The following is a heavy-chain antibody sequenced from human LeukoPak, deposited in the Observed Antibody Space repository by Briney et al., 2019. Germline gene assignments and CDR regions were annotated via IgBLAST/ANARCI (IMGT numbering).Heavy chain of an antibody. CDR2: ISGSGGTT. CDR3: ETYQLPGLYYYYGMDV. Sequence: GGSLRLSCAASRFTFSSYVMRWVRQAPGKGLEWVSGISGSGGTTYYADSVKGRFTISRDNSKNTLYLQMSSLRAEDTAVYYCETYQLPGLYYYYGMDVWGQGTTVTVSS. CDR1: RFTFSSYV. V-gene: IGHV3-23*01. J-gene: IGHJ6*02. D-gene: IGHD2-2*01.